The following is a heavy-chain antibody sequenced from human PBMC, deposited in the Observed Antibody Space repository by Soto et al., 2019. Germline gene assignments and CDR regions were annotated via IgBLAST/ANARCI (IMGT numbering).Heavy chain of an antibody. CDR1: GGSINSYY. J-gene: IGHJ4*02. CDR2: VNYRGDT. Sequence: SETLSLTCTVSGGSINSYYWSWIRQPPGKGLEWIGYVNYRGDTMYSPSLKSRVTISVDTSRNHFSLNLNSVTGADTAMYYCARQQVAGWVFDQWGQGTRVTVSS. V-gene: IGHV4-59*01. CDR3: ARQQVAGWVFDQ. D-gene: IGHD6-19*01.